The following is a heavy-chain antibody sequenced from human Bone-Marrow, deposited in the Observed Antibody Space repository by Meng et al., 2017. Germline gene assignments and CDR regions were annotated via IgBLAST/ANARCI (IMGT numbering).Heavy chain of an antibody. V-gene: IGHV4-39*07. CDR2: IYYSGST. D-gene: IGHD2-2*01. CDR3: ARVLPAARGLHYYYYGMDV. CDR1: GGSISSSSYY. J-gene: IGHJ6*02. Sequence: SETLSLTCTVSGGSISSSSYYWVWIRQPPGKGLEWIGSIYYSGSTYYNPSLKSRVTISVDTSKNQSSLKLSSVTAADTAVYYCARVLPAARGLHYYYYGMDVWGQGTTVTVSS.